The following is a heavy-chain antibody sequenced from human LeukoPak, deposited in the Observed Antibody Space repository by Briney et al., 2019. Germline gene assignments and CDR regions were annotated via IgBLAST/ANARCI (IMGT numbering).Heavy chain of an antibody. CDR2: IYTSGSI. V-gene: IGHV4-4*07. CDR1: GGSISSYY. J-gene: IGHJ5*02. CDR3: ARDSGTTGEVKFDP. D-gene: IGHD3-10*01. Sequence: SGTLSLTCTVPGGSISSYYWSWIRQPAGKGLEWIGRIYTSGSITYNPPLKSRVSMSVDTSKNQFSLKLSSVTAADTAVYYCARDSGTTGEVKFDPWGQGTLVTVSS.